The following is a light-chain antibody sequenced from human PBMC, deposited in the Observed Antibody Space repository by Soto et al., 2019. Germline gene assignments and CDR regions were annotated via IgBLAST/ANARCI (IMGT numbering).Light chain of an antibody. Sequence: EIVLTQSPATLSLYPGERATLSCRASQSVSSYLAWYQQKPGQAPRLLIYDASNRATGIPARFSGSGSGTDFTLTISSLQSEDFAVYYCQQYDNWPWTFGQGTMV. J-gene: IGKJ1*01. CDR3: QQYDNWPWT. CDR2: DAS. CDR1: QSVSSY. V-gene: IGKV3-11*01.